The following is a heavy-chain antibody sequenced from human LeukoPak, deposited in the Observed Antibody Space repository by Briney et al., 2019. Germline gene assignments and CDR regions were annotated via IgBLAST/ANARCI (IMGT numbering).Heavy chain of an antibody. CDR2: IYYSGGT. Sequence: TTSETLSLTCTVSGVSISSGDYYWSWIRQPPGKGLEWIGYIYYSGGTYYNPSLKSRVTISVDTSKNQFSLKLSSVTAADTAVYFCSKDRYSIFGDAFDIWGQGTMVTVSS. CDR3: SKDRYSIFGDAFDI. D-gene: IGHD3-3*01. J-gene: IGHJ3*02. CDR1: GVSISSGDYY. V-gene: IGHV4-30-4*01.